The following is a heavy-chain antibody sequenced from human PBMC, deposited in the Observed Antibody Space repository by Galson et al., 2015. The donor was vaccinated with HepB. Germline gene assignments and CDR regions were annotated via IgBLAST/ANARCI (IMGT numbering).Heavy chain of an antibody. Sequence: SVKVSCKASGFTFTSSAVQWVRQARGQRLEWIGWIVVGSGNTNYAQKFQERVTITRDMSTSTAYMELSSLRSEDTAVYYCAAEAPGGNWYFDYWGQRTLVTVSS. V-gene: IGHV1-58*01. J-gene: IGHJ4*02. CDR1: GFTFTSSA. CDR2: IVVGSGNT. CDR3: AAEAPGGNWYFDY. D-gene: IGHD4-23*01.